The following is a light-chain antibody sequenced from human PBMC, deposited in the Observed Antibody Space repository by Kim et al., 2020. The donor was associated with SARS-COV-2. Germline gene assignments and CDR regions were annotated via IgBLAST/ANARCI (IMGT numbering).Light chain of an antibody. CDR1: QSLSSSF. CDR3: QQHGS. Sequence: EIVLTQSPGTLSLSPGERAILSCRASQSLSSSFLAWYQQKPGQAPRLLIYGASSRATGIPDRFSGSGSGTDFSLIISRLEPEDFAVYYCQQHGSFGGGTKVEIK. V-gene: IGKV3-20*01. CDR2: GAS. J-gene: IGKJ4*01.